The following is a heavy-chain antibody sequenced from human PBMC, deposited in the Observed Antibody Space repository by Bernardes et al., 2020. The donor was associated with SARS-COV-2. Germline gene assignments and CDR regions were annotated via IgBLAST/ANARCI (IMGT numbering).Heavy chain of an antibody. V-gene: IGHV3-48*02. CDR2: ISSSSSTI. J-gene: IGHJ6*02. CDR1: GFTFSSYS. D-gene: IGHD3-22*01. Sequence: GGSLRLSCAASGFTFSSYSMNWVRQAPGKGLEWVSYISSSSSTIYYADSVKGRFTISRDNAKNSLYLQMNSLRDEDTAVYYCARDGYYDSSGYYPNPAIPANYYYYYGMDVWGQGTTVTVSS. CDR3: ARDGYYDSSGYYPNPAIPANYYYYYGMDV.